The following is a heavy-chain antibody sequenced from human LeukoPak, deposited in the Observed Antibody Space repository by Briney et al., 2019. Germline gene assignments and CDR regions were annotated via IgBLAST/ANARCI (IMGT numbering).Heavy chain of an antibody. Sequence: SETLSLTCVVYGGSFSGFCWIWIWICHPPGEGLEWTGKINHSGSTKYTPSLKSRVTISVDTSKNQFSLKLSSVTAADTAVYYCARVDIVVVPAALYYYGMDVWGQGTTVTVSS. CDR2: INHSGST. D-gene: IGHD2-2*01. V-gene: IGHV4-34*01. CDR1: GGSFSGFCWI. CDR3: ARVDIVVVPAALYYYGMDV. J-gene: IGHJ6*02.